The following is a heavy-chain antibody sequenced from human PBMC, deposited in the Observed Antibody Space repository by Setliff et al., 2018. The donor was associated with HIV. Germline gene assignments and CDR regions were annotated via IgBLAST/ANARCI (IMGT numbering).Heavy chain of an antibody. Sequence: ASVKVSCKISGYTLTEVSMHWVRQAPGKGLEWMGYFDPQDGKTIYAQKFQTRVTMTRDTSTSTVYMELSSLRSNDTAIYYCVRVAMIRGTIVGAFDLWGQGSMVTVSS. CDR1: GYTLTEVS. CDR2: FDPQDGKT. J-gene: IGHJ3*01. V-gene: IGHV1-24*01. D-gene: IGHD3-10*01. CDR3: VRVAMIRGTIVGAFDL.